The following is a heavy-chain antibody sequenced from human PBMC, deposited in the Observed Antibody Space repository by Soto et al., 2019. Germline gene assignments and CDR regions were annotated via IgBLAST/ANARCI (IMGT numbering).Heavy chain of an antibody. CDR3: ARARRVPAAIPWWFDP. Sequence: SETLSLTCAVYGGSFSGYYWSWIRQPPGKGLEWIGEINHSGSTNYNPSLKSRVTISVDTSKNQFSLKLSSVTAADTAVYYCARARRVPAAIPWWFDPWGQGTLVTVSS. D-gene: IGHD2-2*01. CDR2: INHSGST. J-gene: IGHJ5*02. V-gene: IGHV4-34*01. CDR1: GGSFSGYY.